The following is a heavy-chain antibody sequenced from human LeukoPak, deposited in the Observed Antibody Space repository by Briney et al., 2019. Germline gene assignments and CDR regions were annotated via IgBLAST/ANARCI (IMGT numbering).Heavy chain of an antibody. CDR3: ARAGELLPHDY. D-gene: IGHD1-26*01. V-gene: IGHV1-2*02. J-gene: IGHJ4*02. CDR2: INPNSGGT. Sequence: ASVKVSCKASGYTFTSYAMHWVRQAPGQRLEWMGWINPNSGGTNYAQKFQGRVTMTRDTSISTAYMELSRLRSDDTAVYYCARAGELLPHDYWGQGTLVTVSS. CDR1: GYTFTSYA.